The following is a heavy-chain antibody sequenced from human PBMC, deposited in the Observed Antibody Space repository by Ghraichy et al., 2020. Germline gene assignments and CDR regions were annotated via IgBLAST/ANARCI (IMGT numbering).Heavy chain of an antibody. CDR2: IYYSGAT. V-gene: IGHV4-30-4*01. Sequence: SETLSLTCTVSGGSINCGDYYWTWIRQPPGKGLEWIGYIYYSGATYYDPSLKSRVTISIDTSKNQFSLKLNSVTAPDAAVYYCARDLAGHDAFDIWGQGTMVTVSS. CDR3: ARDLAGHDAFDI. J-gene: IGHJ3*02. D-gene: IGHD6-13*01. CDR1: GGSINCGDYY.